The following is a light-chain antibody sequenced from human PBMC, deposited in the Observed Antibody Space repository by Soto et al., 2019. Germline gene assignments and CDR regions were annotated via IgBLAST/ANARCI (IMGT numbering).Light chain of an antibody. J-gene: IGKJ3*01. V-gene: IGKV1-27*01. CDR3: QKYDSAPQV. CDR1: QGIGNY. CDR2: AAS. Sequence: IQMTQSPSSLSASVGDRVTITCRASQGIGNYLAWYQQKPGTVPKLLIYAASSLYSGFPSRFSGSGSGSDFTLTISSLQPEDVATYYCQKYDSAPQVFGPGTKVDIK.